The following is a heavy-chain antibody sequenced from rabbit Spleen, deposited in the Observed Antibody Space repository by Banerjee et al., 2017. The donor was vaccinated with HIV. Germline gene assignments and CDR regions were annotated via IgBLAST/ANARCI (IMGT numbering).Heavy chain of an antibody. J-gene: IGHJ4*01. D-gene: IGHD6-1*01. CDR3: ARDVAGYAAYGDDNL. CDR1: GFSFSSRYY. V-gene: IGHV1S45*01. Sequence: QEQLEESGGDLVKPEGSLTLTCTASGFSFSSRYYMCWVRQAPGKGLEWIACIDAGGSGITYYASWAKGRFTISKTSSTTVTLQMTSLTAADTATYFCARDVAGYAAYGDDNLWGQGTLVTVS. CDR2: IDAGGSGIT.